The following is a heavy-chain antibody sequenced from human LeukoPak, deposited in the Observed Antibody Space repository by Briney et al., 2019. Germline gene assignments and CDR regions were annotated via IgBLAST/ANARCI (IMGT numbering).Heavy chain of an antibody. CDR2: IYYSGST. CDR1: GGSISSYY. CDR3: ARDYPYDSSGRGVFDP. V-gene: IGHV4-59*01. J-gene: IGHJ5*02. D-gene: IGHD3-22*01. Sequence: SETLSLTCTVSGGSISSYYWSWIRQPPGKGLEWIGYIYYSGSTNYNPSLKSRVTISVDTSKNQFSLKLSSVTAADTAVYYCARDYPYDSSGRGVFDPWGQGTLVTVSS.